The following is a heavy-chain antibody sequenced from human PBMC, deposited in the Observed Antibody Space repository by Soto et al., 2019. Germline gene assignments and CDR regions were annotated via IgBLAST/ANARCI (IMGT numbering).Heavy chain of an antibody. CDR3: ARWGTTGGLDV. V-gene: IGHV3-33*05. J-gene: IGHJ4*02. CDR2: TSYDGSNN. CDR1: GFTFRSYV. D-gene: IGHD3-16*01. Sequence: QVQLVESGGGVVQPGTSLRLSCVGSGFTFRSYVIHWVRQVPGKGLEWVALTSYDGSNNFYGDSVKGRFTISRHNSRNTVELQMDRLRFEDTALYYCARWGTTGGLDVWGQGTLVSVSS.